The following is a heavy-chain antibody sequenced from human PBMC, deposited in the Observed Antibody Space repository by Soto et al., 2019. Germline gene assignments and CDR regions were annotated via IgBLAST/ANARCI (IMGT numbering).Heavy chain of an antibody. J-gene: IGHJ4*02. CDR1: GGSFSGYY. CDR3: ALGYCSGGSCSPPLDY. CDR2: INHSRST. Sequence: SSGTLSLTCAVHGGSFSGYYWSGIRQPPGKGLEWIGEINHSRSTNYNPSLKSRVTISVDTSKNQFSLKLSSVTAADTAVYPCALGYCSGGSCSPPLDYWGQGTLVTV. D-gene: IGHD2-15*01. V-gene: IGHV4-34*01.